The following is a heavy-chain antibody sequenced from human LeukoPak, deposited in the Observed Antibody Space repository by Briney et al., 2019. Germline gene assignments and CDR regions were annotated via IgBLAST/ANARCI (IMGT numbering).Heavy chain of an antibody. V-gene: IGHV3-30*01. CDR1: GFTFSHYP. CDR2: ISYDSNYR. Sequence: AGGSLRLSCAASGFTFSHYPMHWVRQAPGKGLEWLAVISYDSNYRYYADSVKGPFTISRGNSNNTLYLQIDSLRPEDTAMYFCPRDRRYYFDYWGQGTLVTVSS. J-gene: IGHJ4*02. CDR3: PRDRRYYFDY.